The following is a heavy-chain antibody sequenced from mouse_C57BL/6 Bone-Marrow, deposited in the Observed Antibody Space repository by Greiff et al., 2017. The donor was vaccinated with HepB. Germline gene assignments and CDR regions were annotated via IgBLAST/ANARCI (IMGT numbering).Heavy chain of an antibody. J-gene: IGHJ2*01. CDR1: GYTFTSYW. D-gene: IGHD2-4*01. V-gene: IGHV1-61*01. Sequence: VQLQQPGAELVRPGSSVKLSCKASGYTFTSYWMDWVKQRPGQGLEWIGNIYPSDSETHYNQKFKDKATLTVDKSSSTAYMQLSSLTSEDSAVYYCARRGIYYDYVYFDYWGQGTTLTVSP. CDR3: ARRGIYYDYVYFDY. CDR2: IYPSDSET.